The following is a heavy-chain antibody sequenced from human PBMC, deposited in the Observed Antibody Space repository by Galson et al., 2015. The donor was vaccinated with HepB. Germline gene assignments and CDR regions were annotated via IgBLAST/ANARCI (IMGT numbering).Heavy chain of an antibody. J-gene: IGHJ3*02. V-gene: IGHV1-2*02. CDR1: GYTFTGYY. CDR2: INPNSGGT. CDR3: ARERIAAAGYDAFDI. D-gene: IGHD6-13*01. Sequence: SVKVSCKASGYTFTGYYMHWVRQAPGQGLEWMGWINPNSGGTNYAQKFQGRVTMTRDTSISTAYMELSRLRSDDTAVYYCARERIAAAGYDAFDIWGQGTMVTVSS.